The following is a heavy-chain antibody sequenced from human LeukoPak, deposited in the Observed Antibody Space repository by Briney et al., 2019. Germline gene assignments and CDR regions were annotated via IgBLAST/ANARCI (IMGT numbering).Heavy chain of an antibody. CDR1: GFTFSSYA. CDR3: TRGSEWELLSCDC. J-gene: IGHJ4*02. D-gene: IGHD1-26*01. CDR2: ISYDGSNK. V-gene: IGHV3-30-3*01. Sequence: PGGSLRLSCAASGFTFSSYAMHWVRQAPGKGLEWVAVISYDGSNKYYADSVKGRFTISRDNSKNTLYLQMNSLRAEDTAVYYCTRGSEWELLSCDCWGQGTLVTVSS.